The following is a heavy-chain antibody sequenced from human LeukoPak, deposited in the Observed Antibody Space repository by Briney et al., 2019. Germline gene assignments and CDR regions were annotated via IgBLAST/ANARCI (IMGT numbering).Heavy chain of an antibody. Sequence: GGSLSLSCAASGFTFINYWMSWVRQAPGKGLEWVANIKQDGSEKYYVDSVKDRFTISRDNAKNSLYLQMNSLRAEDTAVYYCAELGITMIGGVWGKGTTVTISS. V-gene: IGHV3-7*01. CDR3: AELGITMIGGV. CDR2: IKQDGSEK. CDR1: GFTFINYW. J-gene: IGHJ6*04. D-gene: IGHD3-10*02.